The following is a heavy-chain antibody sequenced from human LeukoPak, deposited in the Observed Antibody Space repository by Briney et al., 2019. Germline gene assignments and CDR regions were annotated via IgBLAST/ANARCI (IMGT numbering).Heavy chain of an antibody. V-gene: IGHV7-4-1*02. Sequence: DPLRVSCTASLYTFTPPVVTSVRQSPGHGLECRGWIDTNTGNPSYAQAFTGRILFSLDTSVSTAYLDIRSLKAEDGAVYFCARRSMVQHMDVWGKGTTVIVSS. CDR1: LYTFTPPV. D-gene: IGHD3-10*01. CDR2: IDTNTGNP. J-gene: IGHJ6*03. CDR3: ARRSMVQHMDV.